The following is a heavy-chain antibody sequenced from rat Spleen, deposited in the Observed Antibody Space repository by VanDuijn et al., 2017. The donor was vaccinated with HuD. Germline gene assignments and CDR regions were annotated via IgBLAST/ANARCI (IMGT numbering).Heavy chain of an antibody. Sequence: EVRLVESGGGLVQPGRSLKLSCAASGFTFSDFDMAWVRQAPTKGLEWVASISTGGDDTYYRDSVKGRFTISRDDEESTLYLQMDSLRSEDTATYYCATSTVYDGYPSWFAYWGQGTLVTVAS. CDR1: GFTFSDFD. V-gene: IGHV5S23*01. D-gene: IGHD1-12*03. J-gene: IGHJ3*01. CDR2: ISTGGDDT. CDR3: ATSTVYDGYPSWFAY.